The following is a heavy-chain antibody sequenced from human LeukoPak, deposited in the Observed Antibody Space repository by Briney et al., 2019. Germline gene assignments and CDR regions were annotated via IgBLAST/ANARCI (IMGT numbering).Heavy chain of an antibody. CDR2: IKQDGSEK. V-gene: IGHV3-7*05. CDR1: GFTFSSYW. D-gene: IGHD3-22*01. CDR3: ARARYYDSSGYYYHFDY. Sequence: GGSLRLSCAVSGFTFSSYWMSWVRQAPGRGLEWVANIKQDGSEKYYVDSVKGRFTISRDNAKNSVFLQMNSLRAEDTAVYYCARARYYDSSGYYYHFDYWGQGTLVTVSS. J-gene: IGHJ4*02.